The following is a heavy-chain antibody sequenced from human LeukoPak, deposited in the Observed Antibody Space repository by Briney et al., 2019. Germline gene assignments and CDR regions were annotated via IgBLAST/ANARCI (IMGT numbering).Heavy chain of an antibody. Sequence: SVKVSCKASGGTFSSYAISWVRQAPGQGLEWMGRIIPILGIANYAQKFQGRVTITADKSTSTAYMELSSLRSEDTAVYYCAGARGYSSSWFFDYWGQGTLVTVSS. CDR1: GGTFSSYA. CDR2: IIPILGIA. D-gene: IGHD6-13*01. CDR3: AGARGYSSSWFFDY. V-gene: IGHV1-69*04. J-gene: IGHJ4*02.